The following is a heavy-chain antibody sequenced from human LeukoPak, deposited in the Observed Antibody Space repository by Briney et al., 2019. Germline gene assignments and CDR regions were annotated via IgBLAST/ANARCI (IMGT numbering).Heavy chain of an antibody. CDR1: GGSFSGYY. V-gene: IGHV4-34*01. Sequence: PSETLSLTCAVYGGSFSGYYWSWIRQPPGKGLEWIGEIHYSGATSCNPSLKHRVTTSLETSKNQVSLRLSSVTAADTAVYFCARGILSLYYFDLWGRGTLVTVSS. D-gene: IGHD2/OR15-2a*01. J-gene: IGHJ2*01. CDR2: IHYSGAT. CDR3: ARGILSLYYFDL.